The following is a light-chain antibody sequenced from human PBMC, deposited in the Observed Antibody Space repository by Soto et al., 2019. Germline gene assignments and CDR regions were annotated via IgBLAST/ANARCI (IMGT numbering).Light chain of an antibody. V-gene: IGKV3-15*01. CDR2: GAS. Sequence: EIVMTQSPGTLSVSPGERATLSCRASQSVRSNLAWYQQKPGQAPRLLIYGASTRATGIPARFSGSGSGTELTLTIISLQSEDFAVYYCQQYNDWPGTFGQGTTLEVK. CDR1: QSVRSN. CDR3: QQYNDWPGT. J-gene: IGKJ2*01.